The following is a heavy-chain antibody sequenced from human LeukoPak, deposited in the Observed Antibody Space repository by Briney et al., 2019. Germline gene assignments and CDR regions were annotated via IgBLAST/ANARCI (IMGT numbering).Heavy chain of an antibody. J-gene: IGHJ4*02. CDR3: AKDREGGYCYGGSCSFDY. CDR1: GFTFSSYA. D-gene: IGHD2-15*01. V-gene: IGHV3-23*01. CDR2: ISGNGGRI. Sequence: GGSLRLSCAASGFTFSSYAMNWVRQAPGKGLEWFSVISGNGGRISYADSVKGRVTISRDNSKKTLYLQMNSLRAEDTAAYYCAKDREGGYCYGGSCSFDYWGQGTLLTVSS.